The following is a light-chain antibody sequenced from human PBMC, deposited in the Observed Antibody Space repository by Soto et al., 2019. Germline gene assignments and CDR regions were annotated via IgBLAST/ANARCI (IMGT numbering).Light chain of an antibody. V-gene: IGKV3D-20*02. CDR3: QQRQYWPTIT. J-gene: IGKJ5*01. CDR2: GAS. CDR1: QSVTSTY. Sequence: EIVLTQSPGTLSLSPGERATLSCRASQSVTSTYLAWYQQKPCQAHRLLIYGASSRAIGIPDRFSGSVSGSDFILTISSLEPEDCAIYYCQQRQYWPTITFGQGTRLEIK.